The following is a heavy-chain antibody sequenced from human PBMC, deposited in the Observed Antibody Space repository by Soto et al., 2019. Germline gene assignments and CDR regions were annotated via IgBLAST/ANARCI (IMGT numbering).Heavy chain of an antibody. CDR3: AKGAPTNIVVVVAATRKGYFDY. Sequence: GGSLRLSCAASGLTFSSYGMHWVRQAPGKGLEWVAVISYDGSNKYYADSVKGRFTISRDNSKNTLYLQMNSLRAEDTAVYYCAKGAPTNIVVVVAATRKGYFDYWGQGTLVTVSS. CDR1: GLTFSSYG. D-gene: IGHD2-15*01. J-gene: IGHJ4*02. CDR2: ISYDGSNK. V-gene: IGHV3-30*18.